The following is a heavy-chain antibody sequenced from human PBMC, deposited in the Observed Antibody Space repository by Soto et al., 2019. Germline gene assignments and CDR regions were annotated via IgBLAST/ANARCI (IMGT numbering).Heavy chain of an antibody. CDR1: GYSFPTYW. Sequence: GESLKISCRASGYSFPTYWISWVRQMPGKGLEWMGRIDPSDSKTYYSPSFQGHVTISADKSTSTAYLQLNNLKASDTAMYYCARLSDYWGQGTQVTVSS. CDR3: ARLSDY. J-gene: IGHJ4*02. V-gene: IGHV5-10-1*01. CDR2: IDPSDSKT.